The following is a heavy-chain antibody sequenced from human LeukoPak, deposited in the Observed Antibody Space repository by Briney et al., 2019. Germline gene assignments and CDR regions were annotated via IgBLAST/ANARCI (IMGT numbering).Heavy chain of an antibody. Sequence: SETLSLTCAVYGGSFSGYYWSWIRQPPGKGLEWIGEINHSGSTNYNPSLKSRVTISVDTSKNQFSLKLSSVTAADTAVYYCARGPQQLLPNWFDPWGQGTLVTVSS. V-gene: IGHV4-34*01. J-gene: IGHJ5*02. CDR1: GGSFSGYY. CDR3: ARGPQQLLPNWFDP. CDR2: INHSGST. D-gene: IGHD6-13*01.